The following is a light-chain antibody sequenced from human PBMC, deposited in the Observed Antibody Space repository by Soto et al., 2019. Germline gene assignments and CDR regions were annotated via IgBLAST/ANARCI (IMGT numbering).Light chain of an antibody. CDR3: QKYNSAPRVT. CDR1: QNVSSSY. J-gene: IGKJ3*01. Sequence: EIVLTQSPGTLSLSPGERATLSCRASQNVSSSYSAWYQQKPGQAPRLLIYGGSSRATGIPDRFSGSGSGTEFTLTISSLQPEDVATYYCQKYNSAPRVTFGLGTKVDI. V-gene: IGKV3-20*01. CDR2: GGS.